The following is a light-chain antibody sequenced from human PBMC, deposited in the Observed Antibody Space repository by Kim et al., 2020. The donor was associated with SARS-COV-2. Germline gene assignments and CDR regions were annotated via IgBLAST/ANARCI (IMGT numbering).Light chain of an antibody. CDR2: NTE. CDR1: AGAVTSAYY. V-gene: IGLV7-43*01. Sequence: PGGTVTLTCASSAGAVTSAYYPSWFQQKPGQAPRSLIYNTENKHSGTPARFSGSLLGGRAALTLSGVQPEDEADYYCLLFIGGVPLFGGGTQLTVL. J-gene: IGLJ2*01. CDR3: LLFIGGVPL.